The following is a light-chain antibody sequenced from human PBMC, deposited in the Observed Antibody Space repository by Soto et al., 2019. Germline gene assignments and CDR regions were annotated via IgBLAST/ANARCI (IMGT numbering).Light chain of an antibody. CDR1: SXDVGGYNY. CDR3: SSYAGSSNV. Sequence: QSVLTQPPSASGSPGQSVAISCTGTSXDVGGYNYVSWYQQHPGKAPKLMIYEVNKRPSGVPDHFSGSKSGNTASLTVSGLQAEDEADYYCSSYAGSSNVFGTGTKVTVL. V-gene: IGLV2-8*01. CDR2: EVN. J-gene: IGLJ1*01.